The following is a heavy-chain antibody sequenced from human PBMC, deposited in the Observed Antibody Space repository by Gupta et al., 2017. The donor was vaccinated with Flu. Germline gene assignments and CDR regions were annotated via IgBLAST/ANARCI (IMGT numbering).Heavy chain of an antibody. CDR1: GGTFNTYA. V-gene: IGHV1-69*06. D-gene: IGHD3-3*01. CDR2: IVPMLGDA. Sequence: QVQLVQSGAEVKKPGSSVKVSCKASGGTFNTYAISWVRQAPGQGLEWMGGIVPMLGDAKYAQKFQGRVTITADKYTSTVYMELSSLRSEDTALYYCATKMGAYSDFSLLYFYYMDVWGKGTTVTVSS. J-gene: IGHJ6*03. CDR3: ATKMGAYSDFSLLYFYYMDV.